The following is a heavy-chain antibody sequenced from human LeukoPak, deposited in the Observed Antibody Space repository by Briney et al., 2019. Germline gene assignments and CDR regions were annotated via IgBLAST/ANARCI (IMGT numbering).Heavy chain of an antibody. CDR2: INHSGST. CDR3: AGDRGYSYGYSSLDY. Sequence: SETLSLTCAVYGGSFNGYYWSWIRQPPGKGLEWIGEINHSGSTNYNPSLKSRVTISVDTSKNQFSLKLSSVTAADTAVYYCAGDRGYSYGYSSLDYWGQGTLVTVSS. J-gene: IGHJ4*02. D-gene: IGHD5-18*01. V-gene: IGHV4-34*01. CDR1: GGSFNGYY.